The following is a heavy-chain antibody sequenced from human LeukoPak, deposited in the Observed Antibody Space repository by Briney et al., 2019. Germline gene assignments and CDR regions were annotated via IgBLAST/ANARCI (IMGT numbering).Heavy chain of an antibody. J-gene: IGHJ6*04. CDR2: INHSGST. CDR3: RCAAGTMDV. D-gene: IGHD6-13*01. Sequence: TWETLSLTCAVYGGSFSGYYWSWIRQPPGKGLEWIGEINHSGSTNYNPSLKSRVTISVDTSKNQFSLKLSSVTAADTAVYYCRCAAGTMDVWGKGTTVTISS. CDR1: GGSFSGYY. V-gene: IGHV4-34*01.